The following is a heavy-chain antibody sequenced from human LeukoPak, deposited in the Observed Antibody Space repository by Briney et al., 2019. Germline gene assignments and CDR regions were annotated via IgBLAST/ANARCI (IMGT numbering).Heavy chain of an antibody. Sequence: ASVKVSCKASGYTFTSYDINWVRQATGQGLEWMGWMNPNSGNTGYAQKSQGRVTMTRNTSISTAYMELSSLRSEDTAVYYCARTSLLGTTGTTSKADHYYYYYGMDVWGQGTTVTVSS. CDR3: ARTSLLGTTGTTSKADHYYYYYGMDV. CDR2: MNPNSGNT. D-gene: IGHD1-1*01. J-gene: IGHJ6*02. V-gene: IGHV1-8*01. CDR1: GYTFTSYD.